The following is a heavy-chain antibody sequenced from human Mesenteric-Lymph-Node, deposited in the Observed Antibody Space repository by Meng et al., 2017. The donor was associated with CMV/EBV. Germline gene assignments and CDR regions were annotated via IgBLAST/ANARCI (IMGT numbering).Heavy chain of an antibody. CDR1: GGSISRSNW. V-gene: IGHV4-4*02. CDR2: IYHSGST. CDR3: AIYDFWSGLYGMDV. D-gene: IGHD3-3*01. Sequence: SGGSISRSNWWSWVRQPPGKGLEWIGEIYHSGSTNYNPSLKSRVTISVDKSKNQFSLKLSSVTAADTAVYYCAIYDFWSGLYGMDVWGQGTTVTVSS. J-gene: IGHJ6*02.